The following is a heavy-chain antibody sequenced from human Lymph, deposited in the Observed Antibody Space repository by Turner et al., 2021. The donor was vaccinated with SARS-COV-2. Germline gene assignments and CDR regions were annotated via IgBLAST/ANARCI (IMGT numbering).Heavy chain of an antibody. V-gene: IGHV1-24*01. CDR3: AIGSSKPQWLDLFWY. Sequence: QAQPVQSGAEVRKPGASVRVPCKVSGYTLTELSMHWVRQAPGKGLEWMGGFDPEDGDTTYAQKFQGRVTMTEDTSTVTPYMVLSSLRSVYTAVYYCAIGSSKPQWLDLFWYWGQGTLVTVSS. J-gene: IGHJ4*02. CDR2: FDPEDGDT. D-gene: IGHD6-19*01. CDR1: GYTLTELS.